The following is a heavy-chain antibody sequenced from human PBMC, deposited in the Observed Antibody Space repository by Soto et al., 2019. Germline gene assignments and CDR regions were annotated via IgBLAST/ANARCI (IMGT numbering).Heavy chain of an antibody. V-gene: IGHV3-30*18. CDR2: ISYDGSDK. J-gene: IGHJ6*02. Sequence: GGSLRLFCAASGFTFSNYGMHWVRQAPGKGLEWVAVISYDGSDKYYADSGKGRFSISRDNSKSTLYLQMNSLRAEDTAVYYCAKVTGYCSSSSCRRDYYYYYGMDVWGQGTTVTVSS. D-gene: IGHD2-2*01. CDR3: AKVTGYCSSSSCRRDYYYYYGMDV. CDR1: GFTFSNYG.